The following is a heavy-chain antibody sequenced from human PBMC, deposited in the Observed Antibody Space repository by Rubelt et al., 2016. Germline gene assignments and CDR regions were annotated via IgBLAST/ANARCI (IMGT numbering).Heavy chain of an antibody. V-gene: IGHV3-64*04. CDR1: GLTFSSTI. J-gene: IGHJ4*02. Sequence: QVQLLESGGGVVQPGTSLRLSCAASGLTFSSTIMHWVRQAPGKGLEWVSAISSSGGSTYYAASVKGRFIIFRGNSKNTLYLQMNSLRAEDTAVYYWARVRYSSGWAEFDYWGQGTLVTVSS. CDR2: ISSSGGST. D-gene: IGHD6-19*01. CDR3: ARVRYSSGWAEFDY.